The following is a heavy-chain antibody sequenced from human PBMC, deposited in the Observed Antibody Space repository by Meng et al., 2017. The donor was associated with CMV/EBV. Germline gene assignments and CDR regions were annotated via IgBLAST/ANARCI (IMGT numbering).Heavy chain of an antibody. CDR3: ARTQEYYDFWSGPPGRNYYYGMDV. Sequence: GESLKISCAASGFTFSSYSMNWVRQAPGKGVEWVSSISSSRSYIYYADSVKGRFTISRDNAKHSLNLQMNSLRAEDTAVYYCARTQEYYDFWSGPPGRNYYYGMDVWGQGTTVTVSS. V-gene: IGHV3-21*01. CDR1: GFTFSSYS. CDR2: ISSSRSYI. J-gene: IGHJ6*02. D-gene: IGHD3-3*01.